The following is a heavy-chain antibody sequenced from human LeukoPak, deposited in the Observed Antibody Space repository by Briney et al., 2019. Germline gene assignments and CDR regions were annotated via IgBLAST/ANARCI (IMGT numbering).Heavy chain of an antibody. J-gene: IGHJ6*03. D-gene: IGHD4-17*01. V-gene: IGHV1-69*13. CDR1: GGTFSSYA. Sequence: GASVKVSCKASGGTFSSYAISWVRQAPGQGLEWVGGIIPIFGTANYAQKFQGRVTITADESTSTAYMELSSLRSEDTAVYYCARHSNGDYDYYNYYMDVWGKGTTVTISS. CDR2: IIPIFGTA. CDR3: ARHSNGDYDYYNYYMDV.